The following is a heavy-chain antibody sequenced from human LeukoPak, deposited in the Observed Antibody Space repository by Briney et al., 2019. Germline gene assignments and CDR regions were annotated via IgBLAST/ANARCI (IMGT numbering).Heavy chain of an antibody. J-gene: IGHJ4*02. D-gene: IGHD6-19*01. V-gene: IGHV4-39*01. CDR2: IYYSGST. Sequence: TPSETLSLTCTVSGGSISSSSYYWGWIRQPTGKGLEWIGSIYYSGSTYYNPSLKSRVTISVDTSKNQFSLKLSSVTAADTAVYYCARREEYSSGWYGDYWGQGILVTVSS. CDR3: ARREEYSSGWYGDY. CDR1: GGSISSSSYY.